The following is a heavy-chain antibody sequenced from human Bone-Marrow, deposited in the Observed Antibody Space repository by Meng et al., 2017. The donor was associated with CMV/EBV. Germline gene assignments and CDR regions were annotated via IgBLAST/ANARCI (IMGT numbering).Heavy chain of an antibody. V-gene: IGHV3-21*01. CDR1: GFTFSSYS. J-gene: IGHJ6*02. D-gene: IGHD3-3*01. CDR3: ATVADFWSGYLSQIPTYGMDV. Sequence: GESLKISCAASGFTFSSYSMNWVRQAPGKGLEWVSSISSSSSYIYYADSVKGRFTISRDNAKNSLYLQMNSLRAEDTAVYYCATVADFWSGYLSQIPTYGMDVWDQGTTVTVSS. CDR2: ISSSSSYI.